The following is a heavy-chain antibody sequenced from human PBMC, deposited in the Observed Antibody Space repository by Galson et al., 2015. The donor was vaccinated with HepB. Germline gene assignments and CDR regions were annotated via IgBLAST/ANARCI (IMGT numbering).Heavy chain of an antibody. CDR2: ISGSGGST. D-gene: IGHD3-9*01. V-gene: IGHV3-23*01. CDR3: AKDPGRYFDWLLLGSYFDY. CDR1: GFTFSSYA. J-gene: IGHJ4*02. Sequence: SLRLSCAASGFTFSSYAMSWVRQAPGKGLEWVSAISGSGGSTYYADSVKGRFTISRDNSKNTLYLQMNSLRAEDTAVYYCAKDPGRYFDWLLLGSYFDYWGQGTLVTVSS.